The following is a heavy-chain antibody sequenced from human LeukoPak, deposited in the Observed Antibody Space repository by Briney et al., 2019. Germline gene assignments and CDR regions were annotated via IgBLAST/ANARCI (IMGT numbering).Heavy chain of an antibody. V-gene: IGHV6-1*01. D-gene: IGHD2-2*01. CDR3: ARVRPAHDAFDI. CDR1: GDSVSSNSAA. J-gene: IGHJ3*02. Sequence: SQTLSLTCAISGDSVSSNSAAWNWIRQSPSRGLEWLRKTYYRSKWYNDYAVYVKSRITINPDTTKNQFSLQLNAVTPEDTAVYYCARVRPAHDAFDIWGQGTMVTVSS. CDR2: TYYRSKWYN.